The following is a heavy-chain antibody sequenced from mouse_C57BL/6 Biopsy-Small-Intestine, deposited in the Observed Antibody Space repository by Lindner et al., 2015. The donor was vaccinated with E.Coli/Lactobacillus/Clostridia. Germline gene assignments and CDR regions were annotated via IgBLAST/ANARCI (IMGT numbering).Heavy chain of an antibody. CDR1: GYSFTGYY. J-gene: IGHJ2*01. CDR2: INPSTGGT. CDR3: ARSHAEGDY. Sequence: VQLQESGPELVKPGASVRISCKASGYSFTGYYVNWVKQSPEKSLEWIGEINPSTGGTTYNQKFKAKATLTVDKSSSTAYMQLMGLTSEGSAVYYCARSHAEGDYWGQGTTLTVSS. V-gene: IGHV1-42*01.